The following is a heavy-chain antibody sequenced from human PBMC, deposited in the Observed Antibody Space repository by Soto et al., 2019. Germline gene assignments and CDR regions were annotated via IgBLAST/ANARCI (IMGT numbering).Heavy chain of an antibody. CDR3: AKDTYYDFWSAFARGYYYYGMDV. CDR1: GFTFSSYG. J-gene: IGHJ6*02. D-gene: IGHD3-3*01. V-gene: IGHV3-30*18. Sequence: GGSLRLFCAASGFTFSSYGMHWVRQAPGKGLEWVAVISYDGSNKYYADSVKGRFTISRDNSKNTLYLQMNSLRAEDTAVYYCAKDTYYDFWSAFARGYYYYGMDVWGQGTTVTVSS. CDR2: ISYDGSNK.